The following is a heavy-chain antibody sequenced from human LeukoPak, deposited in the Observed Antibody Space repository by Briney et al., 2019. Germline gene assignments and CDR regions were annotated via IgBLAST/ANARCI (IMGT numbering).Heavy chain of an antibody. CDR3: AVWSDGRWFDP. Sequence: SQTLSLTCTVSGGSISSGSYFWNWIRQPAGKGLEWIGHIYTSGSTNYSPSLKSRVTISVDTSKNQFSLNLGSVTAADTAIYYCAVWSDGRWFDPWGQGTLVTVSS. CDR2: IYTSGST. J-gene: IGHJ5*02. D-gene: IGHD3-3*01. V-gene: IGHV4-61*09. CDR1: GGSISSGSYF.